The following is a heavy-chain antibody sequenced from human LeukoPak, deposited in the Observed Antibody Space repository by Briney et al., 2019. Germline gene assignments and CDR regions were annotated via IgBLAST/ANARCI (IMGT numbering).Heavy chain of an antibody. Sequence: GGSLRLSCAASGFTLSSLAMHWVRQAPGKGLEWVSSSGTRSGTKYYADSVMGRFTISRDSAMNSVSLQISSLRAEDTAVYYCLLQMTYGELSDPDFRGQGTLVTVSS. V-gene: IGHV3-21*01. CDR1: GFTLSSLA. CDR3: LLQMTYGELSDPDF. J-gene: IGHJ4*02. CDR2: SGTRSGTK. D-gene: IGHD3-16*02.